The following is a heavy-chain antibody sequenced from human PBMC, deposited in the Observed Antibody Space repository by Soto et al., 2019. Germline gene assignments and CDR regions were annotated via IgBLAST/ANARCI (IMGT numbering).Heavy chain of an antibody. V-gene: IGHV3-74*01. J-gene: IGHJ6*02. CDR2: MNSDGSST. CDR1: GFTFSSYW. CDR3: ARADYDFWSGTYHYYAMDV. D-gene: IGHD3-3*01. Sequence: EVQLVESGGGLVQPGGFLRLSCAASGFTFSSYWMHWVRQAPGKGLVWVSRMNSDGSSTSYADSVKGRITISRDNAKNTLYLQMNSLRAEDTAVYYCARADYDFWSGTYHYYAMDVWGQGTTVTVSS.